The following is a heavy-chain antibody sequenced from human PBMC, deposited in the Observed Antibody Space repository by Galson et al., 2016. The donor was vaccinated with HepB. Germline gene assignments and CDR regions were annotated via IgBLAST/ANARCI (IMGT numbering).Heavy chain of an antibody. CDR2: INPSGGST. D-gene: IGHD2-15*01. Sequence: KVSXKASXXXFTSYXXXWVXXAPGXGLEXXXIINPSGGSTSYAQKFQGRIAMTRDTSTSTVYMELSSLRSEDSAVYYCAXEGSVXSFFDSWGQGAVVT. V-gene: IGHV1-46*01. J-gene: IGHJ4*02. CDR1: XXXFTSYX. CDR3: AXEGSVXSFFDS.